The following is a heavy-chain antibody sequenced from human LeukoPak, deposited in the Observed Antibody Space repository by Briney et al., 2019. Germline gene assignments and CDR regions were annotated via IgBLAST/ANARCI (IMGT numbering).Heavy chain of an antibody. D-gene: IGHD6-25*01. CDR1: GFTFSSYP. Sequence: GGSLRLPCAASGFTFSSYPMHWVRQAPGKGLEWVSVISYDGSTKYYADSVKGRFTISRDSPKNTLYLQMDSLRADDTAMYYCARDPQRGVPDYFDYWGQGTLVTVSS. CDR3: ARDPQRGVPDYFDY. J-gene: IGHJ4*02. V-gene: IGHV3-30-3*01. CDR2: ISYDGSTK.